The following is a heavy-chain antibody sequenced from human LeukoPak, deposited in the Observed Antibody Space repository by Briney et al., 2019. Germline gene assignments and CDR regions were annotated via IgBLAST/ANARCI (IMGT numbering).Heavy chain of an antibody. CDR1: GFTFSSYS. V-gene: IGHV3-21*01. J-gene: IGHJ5*02. CDR2: ISSSSSYI. D-gene: IGHD3-10*01. Sequence: RGSLRLSCAASGFTFSSYSINWVRQAPGKGLEWVSSISSSSSYIYYADSVKGRFTISRDNAKNPLYLQMNSLRAEDTAVYYCARDMVRGVSGNWFDPWGQGTLVTVSS. CDR3: ARDMVRGVSGNWFDP.